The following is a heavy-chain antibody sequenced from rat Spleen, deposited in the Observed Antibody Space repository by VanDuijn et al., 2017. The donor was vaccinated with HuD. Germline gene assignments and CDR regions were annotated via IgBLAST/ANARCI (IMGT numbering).Heavy chain of an antibody. D-gene: IGHD1-9*01. CDR2: INYDGSSI. Sequence: EVQLVESGGGLVQPGRSLNLSCVVSGFTFSDYDMSWVRQAPRKSLEWVATINYDGSSIYYRDTVKGRFTISRDNAKSTLYLQMDSLRSEDTATYYCARPFGYNGYWYFDFWGPGTMVTVSS. J-gene: IGHJ1*01. CDR1: GFTFSDYD. V-gene: IGHV5-7*01. CDR3: ARPFGYNGYWYFDF.